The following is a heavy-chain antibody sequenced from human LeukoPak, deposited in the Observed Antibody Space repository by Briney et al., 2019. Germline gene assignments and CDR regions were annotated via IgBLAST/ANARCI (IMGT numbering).Heavy chain of an antibody. Sequence: SETLSLTYTVSGDSISGSNYHWGWIRQPPGKGLEWLGTVHYSGNAFYNPSLRGRTTVSVDTSKNQFPLKLTSVTAADTAVYFCAREPDAWGQGILVTVSS. CDR1: GDSISGSNYH. CDR2: VHYSGNA. J-gene: IGHJ5*02. CDR3: AREPDA. V-gene: IGHV4-39*06.